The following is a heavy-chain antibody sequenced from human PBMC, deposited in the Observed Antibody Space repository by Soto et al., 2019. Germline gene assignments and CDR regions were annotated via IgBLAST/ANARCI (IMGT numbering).Heavy chain of an antibody. J-gene: IGHJ6*03. CDR1: GFTFSSYW. V-gene: IGHV3-74*01. Sequence: GGSLRLSCAASGFTFSSYWMHWVRQAPGKGLVWVSRINSDGSSTSYADSVKGRFTISRDNAKNTLYLQMNSLRAEDTAVYYCARRTNVHYYYYYMDVWGKGTTVTVSS. CDR3: ARRTNVHYYYYYMDV. CDR2: INSDGSST.